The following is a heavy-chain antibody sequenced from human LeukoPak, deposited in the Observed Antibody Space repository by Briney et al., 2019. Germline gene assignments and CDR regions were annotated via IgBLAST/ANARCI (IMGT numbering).Heavy chain of an antibody. CDR2: ISYSGIT. Sequence: SETLSLTCTVSDGSISNFYWSWIRQPPGKGLEWIGYISYSGITNYNPSLKSRVTISLDTSKNQFSLKLSSVTAADTAVYYCAGQHFSGYYYFDYWGQGTLVTVSS. V-gene: IGHV4-59*08. CDR3: AGQHFSGYYYFDY. D-gene: IGHD3-22*01. CDR1: DGSISNFY. J-gene: IGHJ4*02.